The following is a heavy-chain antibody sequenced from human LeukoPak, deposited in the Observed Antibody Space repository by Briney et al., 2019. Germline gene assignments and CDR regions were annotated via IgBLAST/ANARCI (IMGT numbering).Heavy chain of an antibody. CDR1: EFTFSTYE. Sequence: RPGGSLRLSCAASEFTFSTYEMNWVRQAPGKGLEWVSYISSSGSIIYYADSVKGRFTISRDNAKNSLYLQMNSLRSDDTAVYYCVRDRGELPHSHFDYWGRGSLVTVSS. CDR2: ISSSGSII. CDR3: VRDRGELPHSHFDY. J-gene: IGHJ4*02. D-gene: IGHD1-26*01. V-gene: IGHV3-48*03.